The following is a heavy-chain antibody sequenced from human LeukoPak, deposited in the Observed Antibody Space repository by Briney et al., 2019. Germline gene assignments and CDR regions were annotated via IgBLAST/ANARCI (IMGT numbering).Heavy chain of an antibody. V-gene: IGHV3-66*01. CDR1: GFTVSSDY. Sequence: PGGSLRLSCAASGFTVSSDYMNWVRQAPGKGLEWVSVIYSGGNTYYADSVKGRFTISRDNSKNTLYLQMNSLRAEDTAVYYCARKTDSGGQGDYWGPGTLVTVSS. J-gene: IGHJ4*02. CDR2: IYSGGNT. D-gene: IGHD3-22*01. CDR3: ARKTDSGGQGDY.